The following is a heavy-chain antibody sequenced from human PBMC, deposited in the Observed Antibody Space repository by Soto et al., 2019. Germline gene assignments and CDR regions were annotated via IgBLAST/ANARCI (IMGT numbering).Heavy chain of an antibody. CDR2: IYYSGTT. CDR3: GRLAPTGTQNWYFDL. D-gene: IGHD4-17*01. V-gene: IGHV4-39*01. J-gene: IGHJ2*01. Sequence: QLQLQESGPGLVKPSETLSLTCTVSGGSISSTTYYWVWIRQPPGKGPEWIGTIYYSGTTYYNPSLKSRVTIIVDTSKNQFSLKLTSVTAADTAVYVCGRLAPTGTQNWYFDLWGRGTLLTVSS. CDR1: GGSISSTTYY.